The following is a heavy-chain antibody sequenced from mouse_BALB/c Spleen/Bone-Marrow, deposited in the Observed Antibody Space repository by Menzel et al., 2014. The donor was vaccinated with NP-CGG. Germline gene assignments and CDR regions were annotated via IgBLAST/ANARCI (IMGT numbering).Heavy chain of an antibody. Sequence: QVQLQQSGAELMKPGASVKISCKATGYTFSSCWIEWVKQRPGHGLEWIGEILPGSGSTNYNEKFKGKATFTADTSSNTAYMQLSSLTSEDSAVYYCAREDGLWYFDVWGAGTTVTVSS. V-gene: IGHV1-9*01. CDR1: GYTFSSCW. J-gene: IGHJ1*01. CDR3: AREDGLWYFDV. CDR2: ILPGSGST. D-gene: IGHD1-1*01.